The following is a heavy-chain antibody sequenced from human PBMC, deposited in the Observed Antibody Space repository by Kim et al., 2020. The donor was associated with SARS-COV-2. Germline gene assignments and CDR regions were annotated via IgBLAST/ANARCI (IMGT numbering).Heavy chain of an antibody. Sequence: GGSLRLSCAASGFTFSSYAMSWVRQAPGKGLEWVSAISGSGGSTYYADSVKGRFTISRDNSKNTLYLQMNSLRAEDTAVYYCAKAAGYCSSTSCYFPQHWGQGTLVTVSS. CDR1: GFTFSSYA. CDR3: AKAAGYCSSTSCYFPQH. CDR2: ISGSGGST. J-gene: IGHJ1*01. D-gene: IGHD2-2*03. V-gene: IGHV3-23*01.